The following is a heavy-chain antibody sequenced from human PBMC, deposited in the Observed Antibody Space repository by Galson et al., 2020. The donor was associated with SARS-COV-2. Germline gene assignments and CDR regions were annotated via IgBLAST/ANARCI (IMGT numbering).Heavy chain of an antibody. CDR1: GFTFSDYY. J-gene: IGHJ6*02. Sequence: GESLKISCAASGFTFSDYYMSWIRQAPGKGLEWVSYISSSSYTNYADSVKGRFTISRDNAKNSLYLQMNSLRAEDTAVYYCARDSAPAGSHYYYYYGMDVWGQGTTVTVSS. CDR2: ISSSSYT. CDR3: ARDSAPAGSHYYYYYGMDV. D-gene: IGHD6-13*01. V-gene: IGHV3-11*06.